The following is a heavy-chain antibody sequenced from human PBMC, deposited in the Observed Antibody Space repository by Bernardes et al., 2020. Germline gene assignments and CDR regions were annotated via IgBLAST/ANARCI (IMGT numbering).Heavy chain of an antibody. CDR1: GASVSNIGYY. J-gene: IGHJ4*02. CDR3: ARAWGSLDY. Sequence: SETLSLTCTVSGASVSNIGYYWSWIRQPPGKGLEWIGYIYYSGNTYYNPSLKSRVAISVDTSKNQFSLNLSSVTAADTAVFYCARAWGSLDYWGQGTLVTVSS. V-gene: IGHV4-61*08. CDR2: IYYSGNT. D-gene: IGHD7-27*01.